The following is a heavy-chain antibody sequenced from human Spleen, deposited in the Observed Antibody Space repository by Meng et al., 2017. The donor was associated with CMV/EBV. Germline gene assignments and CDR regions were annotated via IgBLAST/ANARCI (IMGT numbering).Heavy chain of an antibody. Sequence: ASVKVSCKASGYTFTGYHIHWLRQAPGQGLEWMGWINPNSGDTKFAQNFEGRVTVTRDTSISTAYMELSRLTSDDTAVYYCARERANTRWLDYWGQGTLVTVSS. CDR3: ARERANTRWLDY. J-gene: IGHJ4*02. CDR2: INPNSGDT. V-gene: IGHV1-2*02. D-gene: IGHD6-19*01. CDR1: GYTFTGYH.